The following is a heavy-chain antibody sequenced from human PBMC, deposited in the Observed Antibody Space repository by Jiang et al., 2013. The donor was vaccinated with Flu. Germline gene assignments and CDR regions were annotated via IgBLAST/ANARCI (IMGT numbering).Heavy chain of an antibody. V-gene: IGHV3-23*01. Sequence: TLSCAASGFTFSSYAMSWLRQAPGKGLEWVSVVSGSGDTTHYADSVKGRFTVTRDNSKNTLYLQMNSLRAEDTALYYCAKGKDFSVWPNWFDPWGQGTQVIVSS. CDR2: VSGSGDTT. J-gene: IGHJ5*02. D-gene: IGHD6-19*01. CDR1: GFTFSSYA. CDR3: AKGKDFSVWPNWFDP.